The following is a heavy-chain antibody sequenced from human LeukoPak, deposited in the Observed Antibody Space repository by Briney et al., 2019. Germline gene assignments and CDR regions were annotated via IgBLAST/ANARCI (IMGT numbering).Heavy chain of an antibody. CDR2: INHSGST. Sequence: SETLSLTCAVYGGSFSGYYWSWIRQPPGKGLEWIGEINHSGSTNYNPSLKSRVTISVDTSKNQFSLKLSSVTAADTAVYYCASGGATNQFDYWGQGTLVTVSS. J-gene: IGHJ4*02. CDR1: GGSFSGYY. D-gene: IGHD1-26*01. V-gene: IGHV4-34*01. CDR3: ASGGATNQFDY.